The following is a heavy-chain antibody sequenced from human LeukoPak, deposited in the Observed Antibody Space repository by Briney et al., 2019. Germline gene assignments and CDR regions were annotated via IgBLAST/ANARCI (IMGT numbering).Heavy chain of an antibody. D-gene: IGHD3-16*01. CDR1: GFTFRNYG. V-gene: IGHV3-30*18. CDR2: ISYDGGSQ. J-gene: IGHJ6*02. CDR3: AKDRRMMSAYYGMDV. Sequence: GGSLGLSCEASGFTFRNYGVHWVRQAPGKGLEWVAVISYDGGSQYYADSVKGRFTISRDNSENTVYLQLNSLRVDDTAVYYCAKDRRMMSAYYGMDVWGQGTTVTVSS.